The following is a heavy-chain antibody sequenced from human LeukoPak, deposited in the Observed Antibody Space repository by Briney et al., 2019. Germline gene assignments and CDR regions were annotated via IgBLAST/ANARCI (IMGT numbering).Heavy chain of an antibody. CDR2: ISYDGSNK. Sequence: GGSLRLSCAASGFTFSSYGIHWVRQAPGKGLEWVAVISYDGSNKYYADSVKGRFTISRDNSKNTLYLQTNSLRDEDTAVYYCAKDRQYYCSSTSCFAVDYWGQGTLVTVSS. D-gene: IGHD2-2*01. V-gene: IGHV3-30*18. CDR3: AKDRQYYCSSTSCFAVDY. J-gene: IGHJ4*02. CDR1: GFTFSSYG.